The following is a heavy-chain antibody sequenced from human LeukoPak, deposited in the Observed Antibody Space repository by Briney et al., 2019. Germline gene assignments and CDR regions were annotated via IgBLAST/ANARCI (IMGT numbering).Heavy chain of an antibody. CDR2: IYYSGST. CDR3: ARDTVVTPADY. CDR1: GGSLSSSSYY. V-gene: IGHV4-39*07. J-gene: IGHJ4*02. D-gene: IGHD4-23*01. Sequence: PSETLSLTCTVSGGSLSSSSYYWGWIRQPPGKGLEWIGSIYYSGSTYYNPSLKSRVTISVDTSKNQFSLKLSSVTAADTAVYYCARDTVVTPADYWGQGTLVTVSS.